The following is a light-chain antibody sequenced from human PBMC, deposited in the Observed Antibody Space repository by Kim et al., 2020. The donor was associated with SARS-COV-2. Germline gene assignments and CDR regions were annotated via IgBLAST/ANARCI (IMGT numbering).Light chain of an antibody. V-gene: IGLV3-19*01. CDR1: SLRSYY. Sequence: SSELTQDPAVSVALGQTVRITCQGDSLRSYYASWYQQKPGQAPVLVIYGKNNRPSGIPDRFSGSSSGNTASLTITGAQAEDEADYYCNCRDSSGNHWVFGGGTKLTVL. J-gene: IGLJ3*02. CDR2: GKN. CDR3: NCRDSSGNHWV.